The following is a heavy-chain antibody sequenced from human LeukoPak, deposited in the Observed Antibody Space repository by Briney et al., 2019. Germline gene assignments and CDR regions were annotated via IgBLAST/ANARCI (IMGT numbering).Heavy chain of an antibody. Sequence: PGGSLRLSCAPSGFTFSSYWMSWVRQAPGKGREWVANIKQDGSEKYYVDSVKGRFTISRDNAKNSLYLQLNRLRAEDTAVYYCAKPRNGGEDYWGQGTLVTVSS. D-gene: IGHD3-16*01. CDR1: GFTFSSYW. J-gene: IGHJ4*02. V-gene: IGHV3-7*01. CDR2: IKQDGSEK. CDR3: AKPRNGGEDY.